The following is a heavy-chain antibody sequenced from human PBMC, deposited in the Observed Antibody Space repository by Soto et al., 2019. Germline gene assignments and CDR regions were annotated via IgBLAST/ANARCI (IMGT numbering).Heavy chain of an antibody. CDR1: GYTFTSYG. J-gene: IGHJ4*02. D-gene: IGHD3-22*01. CDR3: AREVGGSYYYDSSGLDY. CDR2: ISAYNGNT. V-gene: IGHV1-18*01. Sequence: QVQLVQSGAEVKKPGASVKVSCKASGYTFTSYGISWVRQAPGQGLEWMGWISAYNGNTHYAQKLQGRVTMTTDTSTRTAYMELRSLRSEDTDVYSCAREVGGSYYYDSSGLDYWGQGTLVTVSS.